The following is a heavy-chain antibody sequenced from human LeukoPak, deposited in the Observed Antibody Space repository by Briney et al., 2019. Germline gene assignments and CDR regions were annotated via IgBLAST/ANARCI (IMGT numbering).Heavy chain of an antibody. D-gene: IGHD3-10*01. V-gene: IGHV3-66*01. CDR3: ARSMVRGASWFDP. J-gene: IGHJ5*02. CDR2: IYSGGST. Sequence: GGSLRLSCAASGFTVSSNYISWVRQAPGKGLEWVSVIYSGGSTYYADSVKGRFTISRDNSKNTLYLQMNSLRAEDTAVYYCARSMVRGASWFDPWGQGTLVTVSS. CDR1: GFTVSSNY.